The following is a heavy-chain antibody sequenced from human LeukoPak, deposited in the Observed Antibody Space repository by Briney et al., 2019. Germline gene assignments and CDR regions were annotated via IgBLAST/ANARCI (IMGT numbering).Heavy chain of an antibody. V-gene: IGHV1-69*05. J-gene: IGHJ1*01. CDR2: IIPIFGTA. CDR1: GYTFTSYG. CDR3: ATKTTVTTSRAEYFQH. D-gene: IGHD4-17*01. Sequence: RASVKVSCKASGYTFTSYGISWVRQAPGQGLEWMGRIIPIFGTANYAQKFQGRVTITTDESTSTAYMELSSLRSEDTAVYYCATKTTVTTSRAEYFQHWGQGTLVTVSS.